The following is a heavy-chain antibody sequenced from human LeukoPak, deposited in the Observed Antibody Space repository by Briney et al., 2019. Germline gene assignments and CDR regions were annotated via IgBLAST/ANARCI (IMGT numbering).Heavy chain of an antibody. J-gene: IGHJ4*02. CDR2: IYYSVST. CDR1: GGSISSYY. CDR3: ARVGAANEYY. V-gene: IGHV4-59*12. D-gene: IGHD1-1*01. Sequence: SGTLSLTCTVSGGSISSYYWSWIRQPPGKGLEWIGYIYYSVSTNYNPSLKSRVTISVDTSKNQFSLKLSSVTAADTAVYYCARVGAANEYYWGQGTLVTVSS.